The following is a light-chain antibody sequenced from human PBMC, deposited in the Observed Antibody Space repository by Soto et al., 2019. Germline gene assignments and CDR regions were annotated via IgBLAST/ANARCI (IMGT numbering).Light chain of an antibody. CDR3: QQYGSSPET. Sequence: EIVLTQSPGTQTLSPGERATLSCRASQSVNSRLAWYQHKPGQAPRLLIYGASSRATGIPDRFSGSGSGTDFTLTISRLEPEDFAVYYCQQYGSSPETFGQGTKVDIK. J-gene: IGKJ1*01. CDR2: GAS. CDR1: QSVNSR. V-gene: IGKV3-20*01.